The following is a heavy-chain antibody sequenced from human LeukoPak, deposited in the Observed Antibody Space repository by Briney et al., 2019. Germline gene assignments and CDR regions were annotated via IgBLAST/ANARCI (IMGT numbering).Heavy chain of an antibody. V-gene: IGHV1-2*02. D-gene: IGHD2-2*01. CDR3: ARDRKVVPAAHDY. CDR2: INPNSGGT. CDR1: GYTFTGYY. J-gene: IGHJ4*02. Sequence: ASVKVSCKASGYTFTGYYMHWVRQAPGQGLEWMGWINPNSGGTNYAQKFQGRVTMTRDTSISTAYMELRSLRSDDTAVYYCARDRKVVPAAHDYWGQGTLVTVSS.